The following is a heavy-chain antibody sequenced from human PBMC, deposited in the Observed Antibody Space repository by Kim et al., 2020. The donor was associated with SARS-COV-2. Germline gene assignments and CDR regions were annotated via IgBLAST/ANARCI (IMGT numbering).Heavy chain of an antibody. CDR2: ISGSGGST. CDR3: AKDPNSSGYYSDY. V-gene: IGHV3-23*01. CDR1: GFTFSSYA. J-gene: IGHJ4*02. Sequence: GGSLRLSCAASGFTFSSYAMSWVRQAPGKGLEWVSAISGSGGSTYYADSVKDRFTISRDNSKNTLYLQMNSLRAEDTAVYYCAKDPNSSGYYSDYWGQGTLVTVSS. D-gene: IGHD3-22*01.